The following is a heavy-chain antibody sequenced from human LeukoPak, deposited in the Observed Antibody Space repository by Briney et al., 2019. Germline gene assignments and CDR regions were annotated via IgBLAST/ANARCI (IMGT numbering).Heavy chain of an antibody. V-gene: IGHV3-7*03. Sequence: GGSLRLSCAASGFTFSNVWMSWVRQAPGKGVEWVANIKQDGSEKNYVDSVKGRFTISRDNAKNSLYLQMNSLRVEDTAVYYCGRYGQVPIDWGQGTLVTVSS. J-gene: IGHJ4*02. CDR2: IKQDGSEK. D-gene: IGHD3-10*01. CDR1: GFTFSNVW. CDR3: GRYGQVPID.